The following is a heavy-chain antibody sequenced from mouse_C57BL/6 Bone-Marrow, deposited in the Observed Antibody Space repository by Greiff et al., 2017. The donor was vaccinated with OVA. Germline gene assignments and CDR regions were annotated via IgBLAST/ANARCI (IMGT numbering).Heavy chain of an antibody. CDR3: ARLDYGSNWYFDV. D-gene: IGHD1-1*01. CDR2: IYLGNGYT. CDR1: GYTFTSYG. V-gene: IGHV1-58*01. Sequence: EVQLQQSGAELVRPGSSVKMSCKTSGYTFTSYGINWVKQRPGQGLEWIGYIYLGNGYTEYNEKFKGKATLTSDTSSSTAYMQLSSLTSEDSAIYFCARLDYGSNWYFDVWGTGTTVTVSS. J-gene: IGHJ1*03.